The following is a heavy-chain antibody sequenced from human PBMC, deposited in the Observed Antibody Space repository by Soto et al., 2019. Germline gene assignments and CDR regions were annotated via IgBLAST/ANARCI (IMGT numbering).Heavy chain of an antibody. CDR1: GFTFSSYA. CDR2: ISGSGGST. D-gene: IGHD3-22*01. V-gene: IGHV3-23*01. CDR3: AKDRRLLRLGVQDYYDSSGYSFGH. J-gene: IGHJ1*01. Sequence: GGSLRLSCAASGFTFSSYAMSWVRQAPGKGLEWVSAISGSGGSTYYADSVKGRFTISRDNSKNTLYLQMNSLRAEDTAVYYCAKDRRLLRLGVQDYYDSSGYSFGHWGQGTLVTVSS.